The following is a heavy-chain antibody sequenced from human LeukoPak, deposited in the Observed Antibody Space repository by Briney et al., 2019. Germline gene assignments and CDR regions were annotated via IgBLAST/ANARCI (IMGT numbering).Heavy chain of an antibody. CDR2: ISYDGSNK. CDR3: ARDLLSFLVVVVAATPYFDY. D-gene: IGHD2-15*01. Sequence: GRSLRLSCAASGFTFSSYAMHWVRQAPGKGLEWVAVISYDGSNKYYADSVKGRFTISRDNSKNTLYLKMNSLRAEDTAVYYCARDLLSFLVVVVAATPYFDYWGQGTLVTVSS. CDR1: GFTFSSYA. V-gene: IGHV3-30*04. J-gene: IGHJ4*02.